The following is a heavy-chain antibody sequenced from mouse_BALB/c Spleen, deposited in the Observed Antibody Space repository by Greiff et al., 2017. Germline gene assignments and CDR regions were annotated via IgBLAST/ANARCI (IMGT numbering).Heavy chain of an antibody. Sequence: QVTLKVSGPGILQPSQTLSLTCSFSGFSLSTSGMGVSWIRQPSGKGLEWLAHIYWDDDKRYNPSLKSRLTISKDTSRNQVFLKITSVDTADTATYYCARRRELLWYFDVWGAGTTVTVSS. J-gene: IGHJ1*01. V-gene: IGHV8-12*01. CDR2: IYWDDDK. D-gene: IGHD2-1*01. CDR3: ARRRELLWYFDV. CDR1: GFSLSTSGMG.